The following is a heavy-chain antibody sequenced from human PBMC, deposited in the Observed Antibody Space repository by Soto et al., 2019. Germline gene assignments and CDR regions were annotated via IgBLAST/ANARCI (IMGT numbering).Heavy chain of an antibody. V-gene: IGHV3-23*01. CDR1: GFTLSNYA. Sequence: EMQLLESGGDLVQPGGSLRLSCAASGFTLSNYAMTWVRQAPGKGLEYISAISGSGVTTYYADSMKGRFTISRDNSKNTLYVQMNSLRAEDTAVYYCAKDRADIGMVDAFEIWGEGTMVTVSS. J-gene: IGHJ3*02. CDR3: AKDRADIGMVDAFEI. D-gene: IGHD2-15*01. CDR2: ISGSGVTT.